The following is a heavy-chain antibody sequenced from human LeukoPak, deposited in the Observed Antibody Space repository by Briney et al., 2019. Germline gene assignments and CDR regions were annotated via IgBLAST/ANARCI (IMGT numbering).Heavy chain of an antibody. Sequence: GGSLRLSCAASGFTFSTYAMHWVRQAPGKGLEWVAIVSYDGSNKYYADSVRGRFTISRDNSKNTLYLQMNSLRPEDTSMYYCARETLRNFDYWGRGILVTVSS. V-gene: IGHV3-30*04. J-gene: IGHJ4*02. CDR3: ARETLRNFDY. CDR2: VSYDGSNK. CDR1: GFTFSTYA. D-gene: IGHD2-15*01.